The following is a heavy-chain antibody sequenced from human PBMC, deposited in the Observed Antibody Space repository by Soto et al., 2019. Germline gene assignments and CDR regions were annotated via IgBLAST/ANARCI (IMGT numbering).Heavy chain of an antibody. J-gene: IGHJ6*03. CDR1: GGSISSSSYY. D-gene: IGHD3-10*01. V-gene: IGHV4-39*01. Sequence: QLQLQESGPGLVKPSETLSLTCTVSGGSISSSSYYWGWIRQPPGKGLEWIGSIYYSGTTYYNPSLKSRVTISVDTSKNQFSLKLSSVTAADTAVYYCARRGSYYYASGSYGYYYYYMDVWGKGTTVTVSS. CDR3: ARRGSYYYASGSYGYYYYYMDV. CDR2: IYYSGTT.